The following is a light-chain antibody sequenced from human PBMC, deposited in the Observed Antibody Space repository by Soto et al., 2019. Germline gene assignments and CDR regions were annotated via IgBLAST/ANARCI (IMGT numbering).Light chain of an antibody. V-gene: IGKV1-5*01. CDR2: DAS. CDR1: QSISSW. CDR3: QQYNSYPWT. J-gene: IGKJ5*01. Sequence: DIQMTQSPSTLSASVGDRVTITCRASQSISSWLAWYQQKPGKAPKLLIYDASSLESGVPSRFSGSGSGTEFTLTIGSPQPDDFATYYCQQYNSYPWTFGQGTRLEIK.